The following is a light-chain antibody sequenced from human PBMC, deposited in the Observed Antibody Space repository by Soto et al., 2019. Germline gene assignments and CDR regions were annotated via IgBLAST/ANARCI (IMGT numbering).Light chain of an antibody. J-gene: IGKJ3*01. CDR3: QQFNSYPLFA. CDR2: DAS. CDR1: QGISSA. V-gene: IGKV1-13*02. Sequence: AIQLTQSPSSLSASVGDRVTITCRASQGISSALAWYQQKPGKAPKLLIYDASSLESGVPSRFSRSRCGTDFTLTINSLQPEDFATYYCQQFNSYPLFAFGPGTKVDIK.